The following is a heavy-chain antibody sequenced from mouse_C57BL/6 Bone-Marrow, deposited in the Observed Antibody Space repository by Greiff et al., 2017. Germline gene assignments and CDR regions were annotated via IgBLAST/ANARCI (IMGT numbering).Heavy chain of an antibody. J-gene: IGHJ3*01. CDR2: FHPYNDDT. V-gene: IGHV1-47*01. CDR1: GYTFTTYP. D-gene: IGHD1-1*01. Sequence: VKLMESGAELVKPGASVKMSCKASGYTFTTYPIEWMKQNHGKSLEWIGNFHPYNDDTKYNEKFKGKATLTVENSSSTVYLELSRLTSDDSAVYYCARTYGSSSPWFAYWGQGTLVTVSA. CDR3: ARTYGSSSPWFAY.